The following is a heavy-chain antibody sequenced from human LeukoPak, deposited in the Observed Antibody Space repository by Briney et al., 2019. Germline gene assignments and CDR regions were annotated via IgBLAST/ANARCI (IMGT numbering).Heavy chain of an antibody. CDR2: ISAYNGNT. V-gene: IGHV1-18*01. D-gene: IGHD6-19*01. J-gene: IGHJ4*02. Sequence: ASVEVSCKASGYTFTSYGISWVRQAPGQGLEWMGWISAYNGNTNYAQKLQGRVTMTTDTSTSTAYMELRSLRSDDTAVYYCARDIAVAGSVDYWGQGTLVTVSS. CDR3: ARDIAVAGSVDY. CDR1: GYTFTSYG.